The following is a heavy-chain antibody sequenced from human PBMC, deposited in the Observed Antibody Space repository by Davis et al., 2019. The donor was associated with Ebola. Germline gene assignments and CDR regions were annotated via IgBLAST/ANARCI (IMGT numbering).Heavy chain of an antibody. J-gene: IGHJ4*02. CDR2: INAGNGDT. D-gene: IGHD2-2*02. CDR3: ARGGYCSSTSCYSLDY. V-gene: IGHV1-3*01. CDR1: GYIFTSYA. Sequence: ASVKVSCKASGYIFTSYAMHWVRQAPGQRLEWVGWINAGNGDTKYSQKFQGRVTITADKSTSTAYMELSSLRSEDTAVYYCARGGYCSSTSCYSLDYWGQGTLVTVSS.